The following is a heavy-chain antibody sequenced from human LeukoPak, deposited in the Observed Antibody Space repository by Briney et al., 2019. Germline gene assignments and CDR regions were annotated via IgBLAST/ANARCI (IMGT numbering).Heavy chain of an antibody. CDR2: ISGSGGST. V-gene: IGHV3-23*01. CDR1: GFTFSSYA. J-gene: IGHJ3*02. Sequence: PGGSLRLSCAASGFTFSSYAMSWVRQAPGKGLEWVSAISGSGGSTYYADSVKGRFTISRDNSKNTLYLQMNSLRAEDTAVYYCAKAAVYDYVWGSYRSPAAAEAFDIWGQGTMVTVSS. CDR3: AKAAVYDYVWGSYRSPAAAEAFDI. D-gene: IGHD3-16*02.